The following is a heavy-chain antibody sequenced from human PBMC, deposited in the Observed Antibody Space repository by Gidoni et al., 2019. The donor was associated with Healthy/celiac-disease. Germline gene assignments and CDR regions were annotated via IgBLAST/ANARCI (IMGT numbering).Heavy chain of an antibody. D-gene: IGHD5-18*01. CDR2: ISYDGSNK. Sequence: QVQLVESGGGVVQPGRSLGLSCAASGFTFSGCAMHWVLQAPAKGLEWVAVISYDGSNKYYADSVKDRFTISRDNSTNTLYLQMNSLIAEDTAVYYCARNLGSGYSFYYYYYGIDVWGQVTTVTVSS. CDR3: ARNLGSGYSFYYYYYGIDV. J-gene: IGHJ6*02. V-gene: IGHV3-30-3*01. CDR1: GFTFSGCA.